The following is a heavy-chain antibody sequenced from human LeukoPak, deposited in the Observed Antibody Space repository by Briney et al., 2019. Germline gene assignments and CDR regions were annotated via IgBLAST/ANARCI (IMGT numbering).Heavy chain of an antibody. J-gene: IGHJ5*02. Sequence: SETLSLTCTVSGGSISSYYWSWIRQPPGKGLEWIGYIYYSGSTNYNPSLKSRVTISVDTSKNQFSLKLSSVTAADTAVYYCARSSWFGELSSFDLWGQGTLVTVSS. CDR1: GGSISSYY. CDR3: ARSSWFGELSSFDL. CDR2: IYYSGST. D-gene: IGHD3-10*01. V-gene: IGHV4-59*01.